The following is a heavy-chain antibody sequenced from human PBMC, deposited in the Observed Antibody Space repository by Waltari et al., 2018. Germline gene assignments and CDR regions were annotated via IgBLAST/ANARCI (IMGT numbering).Heavy chain of an antibody. D-gene: IGHD3-3*01. V-gene: IGHV4-39*07. CDR1: GGSISSSSYY. CDR2: IYYSGTT. CDR3: ARDRITVCGVVIIRDIPVSFDY. Sequence: QLQLQESGPGLVKPSETLSLTCTVSGGSISSSSYYWGWIRQPPGKALEWIGSIYYSGTTYSNPTLKSRVTTSVDSSKNQFDLKLSSVTAADTAVYYCARDRITVCGVVIIRDIPVSFDYWGQGTLVTVSS. J-gene: IGHJ4*02.